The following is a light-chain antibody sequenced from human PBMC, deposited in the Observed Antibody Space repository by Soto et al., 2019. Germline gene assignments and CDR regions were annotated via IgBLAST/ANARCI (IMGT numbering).Light chain of an antibody. CDR3: QTWGTGIRV. J-gene: IGLJ3*02. V-gene: IGLV4-69*01. Sequence: LVLTQSPSASASLGASVKLTCPLSSGHSSYAIAWHQQQPEKGPRYLMKLNSDGSHSKGDGIPDRFSGSSSGAERYLTISSLQSEDEADYYCQTWGTGIRVFGGGTKLTVL. CDR1: SGHSSYA. CDR2: LNSDGSH.